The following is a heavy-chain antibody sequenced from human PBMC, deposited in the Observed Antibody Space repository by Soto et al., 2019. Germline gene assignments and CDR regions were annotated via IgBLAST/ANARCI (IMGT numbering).Heavy chain of an antibody. CDR2: IKSKTDGGSI. CDR1: DLSFSNAY. D-gene: IGHD2-15*01. J-gene: IGHJ4*02. CDR3: TTRGALGY. Sequence: EVQLVESGGGLVKPGESLRLSCAASDLSFSNAYINWFRQAPGKGLEWVGRIKSKTDGGSIDYAAPVKGRFIISRDDSSNTVYLQMNSLKTEDTAVYYCTTRGALGYWGQGTLVTVSS. V-gene: IGHV3-15*07.